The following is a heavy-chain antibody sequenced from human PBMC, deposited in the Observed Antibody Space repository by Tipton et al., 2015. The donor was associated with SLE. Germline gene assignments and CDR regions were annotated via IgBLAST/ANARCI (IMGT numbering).Heavy chain of an antibody. CDR2: FYYGKST. V-gene: IGHV4-39*07. D-gene: IGHD1-26*01. J-gene: IGHJ6*02. CDR3: ARLSGSEPAV. Sequence: TLSLTCSIYGGSFGSFYWGWIRQPPGKGLEWIGSFYYGKSTFYNPSLKSRVTISVDTSTNRLSLQLSSVTAADTAVYYCARLSGSEPAVWGQGTTVTVSS. CDR1: GGSFGSFY.